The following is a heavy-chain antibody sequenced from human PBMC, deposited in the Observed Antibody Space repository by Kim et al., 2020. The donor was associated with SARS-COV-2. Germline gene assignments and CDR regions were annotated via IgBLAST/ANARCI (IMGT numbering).Heavy chain of an antibody. D-gene: IGHD3-22*01. V-gene: IGHV1-24*01. Sequence: ASVMVSCKVSGYTLTELSMHWVRQAPGKGLEWMGGFDPEDGETIYAQKFQGRVTMTEDTSTDTAYMDLSSLRSEDTAVYYCATLDSSGYYKEYYFDYWGQGTLVTVSS. J-gene: IGHJ4*02. CDR1: GYTLTELS. CDR3: ATLDSSGYYKEYYFDY. CDR2: FDPEDGET.